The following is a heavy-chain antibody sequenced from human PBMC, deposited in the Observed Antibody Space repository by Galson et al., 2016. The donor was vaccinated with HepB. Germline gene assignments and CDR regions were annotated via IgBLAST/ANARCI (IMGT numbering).Heavy chain of an antibody. V-gene: IGHV3-33*01. Sequence: SLRLSCAASGIPFSISGMHWVRQAPGKGLEWVAVVWFDGYTKFYADSVRGRFTVSRDSSRDTVDLQMNNLRAEDTAMYFCARDLGVRGYGREPRDAYDLWGQGTMVSVSS. CDR3: ARDLGVRGYGREPRDAYDL. CDR1: GIPFSISG. J-gene: IGHJ3*01. CDR2: VWFDGYTK. D-gene: IGHD3-10*01.